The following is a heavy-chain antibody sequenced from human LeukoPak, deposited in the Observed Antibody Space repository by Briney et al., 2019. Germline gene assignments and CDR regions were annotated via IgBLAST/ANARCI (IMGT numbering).Heavy chain of an antibody. CDR3: ARDRTNLLTGYYFY. V-gene: IGHV3-11*05. D-gene: IGHD3-9*01. Sequence: GGPLRLSCEASGFTFSDYYMSWIRQAPGKGLEWVSSISDSNSNYIYYADSVKGRFTLSRDNAKKTLYLQMNSLRAEDTAVYYCARDRTNLLTGYYFYWGQGTLVTVSS. J-gene: IGHJ4*02. CDR1: GFTFSDYY. CDR2: ISDSNSNYI.